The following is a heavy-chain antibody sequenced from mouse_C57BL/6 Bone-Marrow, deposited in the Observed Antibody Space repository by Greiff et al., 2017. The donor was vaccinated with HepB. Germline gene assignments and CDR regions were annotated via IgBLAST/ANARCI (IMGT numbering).Heavy chain of an antibody. Sequence: LVRPGASVTLSCKASGYTFTDYEMHWVKQTPVHGLEWIGAIDPETGGTAYNQKFKGKAILTADKSSSTAYMELRSLTSEDSAVYYCTRGDYYGSSYYWYFDVWGTGTTVTVSS. CDR3: TRGDYYGSSYYWYFDV. CDR1: GYTFTDYE. CDR2: IDPETGGT. D-gene: IGHD1-1*01. V-gene: IGHV1-15*01. J-gene: IGHJ1*03.